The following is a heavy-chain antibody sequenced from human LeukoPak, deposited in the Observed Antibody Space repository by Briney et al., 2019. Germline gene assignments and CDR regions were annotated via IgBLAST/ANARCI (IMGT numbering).Heavy chain of an antibody. D-gene: IGHD3-3*01. CDR2: GIPISGTA. CDR1: GGTFISYA. Sequence: SVKLSCTASGGTFISYAFSWVRQAPAQGQGWMGVGIPISGTANCTHEFQGTVTITTDESTSTAYMELSSLRSEDTAVYYCARVPRTIFGVTHPNWFDLWGQGTLVTVSS. V-gene: IGHV1-69*05. CDR3: ARVPRTIFGVTHPNWFDL. J-gene: IGHJ5*02.